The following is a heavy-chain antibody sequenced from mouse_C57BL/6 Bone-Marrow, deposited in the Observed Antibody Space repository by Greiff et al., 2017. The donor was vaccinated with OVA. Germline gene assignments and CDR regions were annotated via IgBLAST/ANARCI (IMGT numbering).Heavy chain of an antibody. CDR1: GYTFTDHT. J-gene: IGHJ3*01. V-gene: IGHV1-78*01. CDR2: IYPRDGST. D-gene: IGHD2-3*01. Sequence: QVQLQQSDAELVKPGASVKISCKVSGYTFTDHTIHWMKQRPEQGLEWIGYIYPRDGSTKYNEKFKGKATLTADKSSSTAYMQLNSLTSEDSAVYFCARERGSYDGYQAWFGYWGQGTLVTVSA. CDR3: ARERGSYDGYQAWFGY.